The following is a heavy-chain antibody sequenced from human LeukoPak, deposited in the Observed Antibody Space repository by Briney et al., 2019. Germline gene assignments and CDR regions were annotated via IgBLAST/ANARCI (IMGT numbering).Heavy chain of an antibody. D-gene: IGHD2-21*02. CDR3: VREDTPATANY. CDR1: GFTFSDYY. J-gene: IGHJ4*02. V-gene: IGHV3-11*01. Sequence: GGSLRLSCAASGFTFSDYYMSWIRQAPGKGREWVSYISSSGSTIYYADSVKGRFTISRDNSKATLFLQMHSLRPGDTAVYYCVREDTPATANYWGQGTLVTIPS. CDR2: ISSSGSTI.